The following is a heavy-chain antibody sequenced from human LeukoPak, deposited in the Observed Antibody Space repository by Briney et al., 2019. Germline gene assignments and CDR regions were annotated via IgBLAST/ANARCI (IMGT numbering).Heavy chain of an antibody. CDR3: ASYGPLPLGG. D-gene: IGHD3-10*01. J-gene: IGHJ4*02. CDR2: ISSSSSYI. Sequence: GGSLRLSCAASGFTFSSYAMSWVRQAPGKGLEWVSSISSSSSYIYYADSVKGRFTISRDNAKNSLYLQMNSLRAEDTAVYYCASYGPLPLGGWGQGTLVTVSS. CDR1: GFTFSSYA. V-gene: IGHV3-21*01.